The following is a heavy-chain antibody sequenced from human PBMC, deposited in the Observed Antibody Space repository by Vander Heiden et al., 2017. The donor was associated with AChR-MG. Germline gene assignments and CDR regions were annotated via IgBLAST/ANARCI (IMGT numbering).Heavy chain of an antibody. Sequence: QVQLQESGPGLVKPSQTLSLTCTVSGGSISSGGYSWGWIRQHPGKGLEWIGYIYYSGSTYYNPSLKSRVTISVDTSKNQFSLKLSSVTAADTAVYYCARDHPIRRLYDSSADGWFDPWGQGTLVTVSS. V-gene: IGHV4-31*03. CDR2: IYYSGST. J-gene: IGHJ5*02. D-gene: IGHD3-22*01. CDR3: ARDHPIRRLYDSSADGWFDP. CDR1: GGSISSGGYS.